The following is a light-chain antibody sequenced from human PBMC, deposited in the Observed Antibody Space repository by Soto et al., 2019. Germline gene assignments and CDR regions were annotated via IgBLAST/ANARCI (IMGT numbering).Light chain of an antibody. CDR2: GAS. CDR1: QTVNSN. V-gene: IGKV3-15*01. CDR3: QQYNNWPLT. Sequence: EIVMTQSPATLSVSPGERATLSCRASQTVNSNLAWYQQKPGQAPRLLIYGASPRATGISARFSGSGSGTEFTLTISSLQSEDFAVYYCQQYNNWPLTFGGGTKVEIK. J-gene: IGKJ4*01.